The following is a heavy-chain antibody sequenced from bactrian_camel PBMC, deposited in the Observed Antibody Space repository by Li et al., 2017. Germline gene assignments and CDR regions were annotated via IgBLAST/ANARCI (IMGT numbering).Heavy chain of an antibody. CDR2: INADGST. CDR1: TSTYSGNC. V-gene: IGHV3S53*01. CDR3: ATELSGNFRACYSASWRPTN. D-gene: IGHD1*01. Sequence: HVQLVESGGGSVQAGGSLRLSCTASTSTYSGNCAGWFRQAPGKEREGVGTINADGSTSYAGSVKGRFTIAKDNANNTVYLEMNSLKPEDTAMYYCATELSGNFRACYSASWRPTNWGQGTQVTVS. J-gene: IGHJ4*01.